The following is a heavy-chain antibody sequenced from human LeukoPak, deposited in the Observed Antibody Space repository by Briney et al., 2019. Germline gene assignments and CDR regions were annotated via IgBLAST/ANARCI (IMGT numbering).Heavy chain of an antibody. CDR3: ARLKLGVYFYL. D-gene: IGHD3-16*01. J-gene: IGHJ2*01. V-gene: IGHV4-59*08. CDR2: VYNSGDT. CDR1: GGSTSSDY. Sequence: KASETLSLTCTVSGGSTSSDYWSWIRQSPGKGLEWVGYVYNSGDTGKNPSLKSRVTILLDTSKNQCYLKLTPVSAADTALYYCARLKLGVYFYLWGRGTLVTVSS.